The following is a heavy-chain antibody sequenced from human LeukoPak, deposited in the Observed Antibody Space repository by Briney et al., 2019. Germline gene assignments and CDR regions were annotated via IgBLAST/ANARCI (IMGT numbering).Heavy chain of an antibody. Sequence: SETLSLTCTVSGGSISSGSYYWSWIRQPAVKGLEWIGRIYTSGSTNYNPSLKSRVTISVDTSKNQFSLKLSSVTAADTAVYYCARGDWNDSYYYYYYMDVWGKGTTVTISS. D-gene: IGHD1-1*01. V-gene: IGHV4-61*02. CDR2: IYTSGST. J-gene: IGHJ6*03. CDR3: ARGDWNDSYYYYYYMDV. CDR1: GGSISSGSYY.